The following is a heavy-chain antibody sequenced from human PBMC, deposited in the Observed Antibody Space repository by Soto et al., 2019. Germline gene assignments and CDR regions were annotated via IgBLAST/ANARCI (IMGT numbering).Heavy chain of an antibody. Sequence: QVQLVQSGAEVKKPGASVKVSCKASGYTFTSYYMHWVRQAPGQGLEWMGIINPSGGSTSYAQKVQGRVTMTRDTSTSTVYMERSSLRSEDTAVYYCARVSIAAAGTYQREYFQHWGQGTLVTVSS. J-gene: IGHJ1*01. V-gene: IGHV1-46*01. CDR2: INPSGGST. CDR3: ARVSIAAAGTYQREYFQH. CDR1: GYTFTSYY. D-gene: IGHD6-13*01.